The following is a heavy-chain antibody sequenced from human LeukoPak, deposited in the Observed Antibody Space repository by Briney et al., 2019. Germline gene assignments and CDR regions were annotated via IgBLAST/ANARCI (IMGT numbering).Heavy chain of an antibody. V-gene: IGHV1-46*01. CDR2: INPSGGST. D-gene: IGHD5-24*01. CDR3: ARVQGARDGYNDY. Sequence: ASVKVSCKASGYTFTIYYMHWVRQAPGQGLEWMGIINPSGGSTSYAQKFQGRVTMTREMSTSTVYIELRSLRSEDTAVYYCARVQGARDGYNDYWGQGTLVTVSS. CDR1: GYTFTIYY. J-gene: IGHJ4*02.